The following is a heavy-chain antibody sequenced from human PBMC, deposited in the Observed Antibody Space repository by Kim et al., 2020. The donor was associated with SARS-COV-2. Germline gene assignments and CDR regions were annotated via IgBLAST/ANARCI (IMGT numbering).Heavy chain of an antibody. J-gene: IGHJ4*02. CDR3: ARVGSSGRYLDY. CDR2: IKQAESEK. V-gene: IGHV3-7*01. Sequence: GGSLRLSCAASGLTFSIYWMSWVRQAPGKGLEWVANIKQAESEKDYVDSVKGRLTISRDNAKNSLYLQMNRRSAEDTAVYYCARVGSSGRYLDYWGQGTRVTVSS. CDR1: GLTFSIYW. D-gene: IGHD6-19*01.